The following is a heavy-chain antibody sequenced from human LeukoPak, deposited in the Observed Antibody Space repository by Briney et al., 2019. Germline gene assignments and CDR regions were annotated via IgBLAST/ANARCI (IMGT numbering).Heavy chain of an antibody. CDR1: GSTFTTYW. D-gene: IGHD6-19*01. V-gene: IGHV3-74*01. CDR2: IKGDEMTT. CDR3: AKVKAQWLVTWYFDL. Sequence: PGGSLRLSCAASGSTFTTYWMHWVRQAPGKGLEWVSRIKGDEMTTNYADSVEGRFTISRDNSKNTLYLQMNSLRAEDTAVYYCAKVKAQWLVTWYFDLWGRGTLVTVSS. J-gene: IGHJ2*01.